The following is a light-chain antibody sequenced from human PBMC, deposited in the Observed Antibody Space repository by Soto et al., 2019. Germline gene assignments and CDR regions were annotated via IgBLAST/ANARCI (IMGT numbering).Light chain of an antibody. V-gene: IGKV3D-20*02. Sequence: EIVLTQSPGTLSLSPGERATLSCRASQSVSSSFLAWYQQKPGQAPRLLIYAASRRATGIPDRFSGSGSGTDFTLTISRLEPEDFAVYYCQQGSTWPTFGQGTRVDIK. CDR3: QQGSTWPT. J-gene: IGKJ1*01. CDR2: AAS. CDR1: QSVSSSF.